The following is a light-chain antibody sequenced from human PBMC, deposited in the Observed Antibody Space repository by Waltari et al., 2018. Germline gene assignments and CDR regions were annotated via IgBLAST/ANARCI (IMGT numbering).Light chain of an antibody. CDR3: QHYYSPPWT. CDR2: WAS. CDR1: QSVLYSSNNKNY. Sequence: DIVMTQSPDSLAVSLGERAPITCKSSQSVLYSSNNKNYLAWYQQKPGQPPKLLIYWASTRESGVPDRFSSSVSGTDFTLTISSLQAEDVAVYYCQHYYSPPWTFGQGTKVEIK. V-gene: IGKV4-1*01. J-gene: IGKJ1*01.